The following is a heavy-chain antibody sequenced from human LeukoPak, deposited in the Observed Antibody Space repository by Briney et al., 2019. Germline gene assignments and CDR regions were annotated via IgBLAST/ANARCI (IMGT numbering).Heavy chain of an antibody. CDR2: IYYSGST. CDR1: GGSISSYY. J-gene: IGHJ6*03. D-gene: IGHD5-18*01. CDR3: ARTTEGGYGYGYFYYYYMDV. V-gene: IGHV4-59*01. Sequence: SETLSLTCTVSGGSISSYYWSWIRQPPGKGLEWIGYIYYSGSTNYKSSLKSRVTISVDTSKNQFSLKLSSVTAADTAVYYCARTTEGGYGYGYFYYYYMDVWGKGTTVTISS.